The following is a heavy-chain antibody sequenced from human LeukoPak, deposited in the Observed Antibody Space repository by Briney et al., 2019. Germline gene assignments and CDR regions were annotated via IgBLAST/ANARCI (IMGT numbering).Heavy chain of an antibody. V-gene: IGHV1-69*13. Sequence: ASVKVSCKVSGYTLTELSMHWVRQAPGQGLEWMGGIIPIFGTANYAQKFQGRVTITADESTSTAYMELSSLRSEDTAVYYCAREPITMIVVDPAGQSDYWGQGTLVTVSS. J-gene: IGHJ4*02. CDR3: AREPITMIVVDPAGQSDY. D-gene: IGHD3-22*01. CDR2: IIPIFGTA. CDR1: GYTLTELS.